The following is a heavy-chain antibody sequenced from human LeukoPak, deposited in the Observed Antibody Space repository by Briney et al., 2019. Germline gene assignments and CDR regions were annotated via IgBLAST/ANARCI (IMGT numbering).Heavy chain of an antibody. V-gene: IGHV3-23*01. CDR2: ITDRCDNT. D-gene: IGHD2-15*01. CDR3: ANRAVSGVKSLFDF. CDR1: GFTFSNYA. J-gene: IGHJ4*02. Sequence: GGALRLSCAASGFTFSNYAMSCVRQALGRGLYCVSTITDRCDNTYYADSVQGRFTIYRDNYKHTLYLQMKSLRAEDTAVYYCANRAVSGVKSLFDFWGQGTLVTVSS.